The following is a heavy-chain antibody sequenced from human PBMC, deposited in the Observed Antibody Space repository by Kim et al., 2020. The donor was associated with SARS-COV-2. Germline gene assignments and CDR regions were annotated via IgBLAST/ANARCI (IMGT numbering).Heavy chain of an antibody. J-gene: IGHJ3*02. CDR1: GFTFSDYY. CDR2: ISSSSSYT. D-gene: IGHD3-10*01. V-gene: IGHV3-11*06. CDR3: ARGRLGGSGSYGAFDI. Sequence: GGSLRLSCAASGFTFSDYYMSWIRQAPGKGLEWVSYISSSSSYTNYADSVKGRFTISRDNAKNSLYLQMNSLRAEDTAVYYCARGRLGGSGSYGAFDIWGQGTMVTVSS.